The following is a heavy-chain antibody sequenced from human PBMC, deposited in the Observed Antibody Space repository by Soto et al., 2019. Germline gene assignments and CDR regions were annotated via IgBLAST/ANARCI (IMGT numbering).Heavy chain of an antibody. Sequence: DVQLVESGGGLVQPGRSLRLSCAVSGFTFDDYAMHWVRQAPGEGLEWVSGIYSGGSTYYADSVKGRFTISRDNSKNTLYLQMNSLRAEDTAVYYCALSITMVRGVIDCYYYGMDVWGQGTTVTVSS. CDR3: ALSITMVRGVIDCYYYGMDV. V-gene: IGHV3-66*01. D-gene: IGHD3-10*01. J-gene: IGHJ6*02. CDR2: IYSGGST. CDR1: GFTFDDYA.